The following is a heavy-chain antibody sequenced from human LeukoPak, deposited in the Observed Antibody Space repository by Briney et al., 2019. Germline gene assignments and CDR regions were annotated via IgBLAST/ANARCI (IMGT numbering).Heavy chain of an antibody. V-gene: IGHV7-4-1*02. J-gene: IGHJ5*01. CDR2: INPNTGNP. CDR3: ARAYQRLGGLSFPDS. Sequence: ASVKVSCKASGYTFTGYYMHWVRQTPGQGLEWMGWINPNTGNPMYAQGLTGRFVFSLDTSVTTTYLQINGLEAEDTAVYYCARAYQRLGGLSFPDSWGQGTLVTVSS. CDR1: GYTFTGYY. D-gene: IGHD3-16*02.